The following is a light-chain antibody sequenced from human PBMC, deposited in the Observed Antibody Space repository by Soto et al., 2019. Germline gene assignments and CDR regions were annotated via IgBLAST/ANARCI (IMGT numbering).Light chain of an antibody. CDR2: DAS. J-gene: IGKJ1*01. CDR1: QNIRNW. V-gene: IGKV1-5*01. CDR3: QQYITYST. Sequence: IRMYHSPSAVSASISDSVTITCRASQNIRNWLAWYQQKPGKAPNPLIYDASSLKSGVPARFSGSGSGTEFTLTISSLQPDDFATYYCQQYITYSTSGQ.